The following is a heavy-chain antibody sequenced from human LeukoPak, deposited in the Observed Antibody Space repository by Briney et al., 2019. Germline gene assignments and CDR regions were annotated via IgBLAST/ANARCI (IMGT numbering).Heavy chain of an antibody. J-gene: IGHJ4*02. CDR1: GYSFTGHY. Sequence: ASVKVSCKASGYSFTGHYLHWVRQAPGQGLEWMGWINPNSGVTEFAQHFQGRVTMTGDTSISTAYMELSRLTSADTAIYYCAREYCSGGSCYSGASDYWGQGTLVTVSS. V-gene: IGHV1-2*02. CDR2: INPNSGVT. CDR3: AREYCSGGSCYSGASDY. D-gene: IGHD2-15*01.